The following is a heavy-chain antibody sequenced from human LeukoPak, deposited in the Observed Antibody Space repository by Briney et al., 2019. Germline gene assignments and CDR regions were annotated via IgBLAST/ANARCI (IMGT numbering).Heavy chain of an antibody. Sequence: GASVKVSCKASGGTFSSYAISWVRQAPGQGLEWMGGIIPIFGTANYAQKFQGRVTITADKSTSTAYMELSSLRSEDTAVYYCARDSGERGSGSYLIAYWGQGTLVTVSS. CDR2: IIPIFGTA. CDR1: GGTFSSYA. V-gene: IGHV1-69*06. D-gene: IGHD3-10*01. CDR3: ARDSGERGSGSYLIAY. J-gene: IGHJ4*02.